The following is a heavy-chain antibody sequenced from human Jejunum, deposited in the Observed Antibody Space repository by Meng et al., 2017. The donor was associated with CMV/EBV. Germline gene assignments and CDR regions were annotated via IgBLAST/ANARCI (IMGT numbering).Heavy chain of an antibody. Sequence: CTASGFTLSAYYMTWVRQAPGNGLEWLSYLSRTGTTIYYADSVKGRFTIFRDNATNSLYLQMNSLRVEDTAVYYCARDRAGSTYYFDSWGQGTLVTVSS. CDR1: GFTLSAYY. D-gene: IGHD2/OR15-2a*01. CDR3: ARDRAGSTYYFDS. CDR2: LSRTGTTI. J-gene: IGHJ4*02. V-gene: IGHV3-11*01.